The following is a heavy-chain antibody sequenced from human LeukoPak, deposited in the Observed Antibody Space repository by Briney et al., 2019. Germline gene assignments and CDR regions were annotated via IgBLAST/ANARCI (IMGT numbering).Heavy chain of an antibody. J-gene: IGHJ4*02. Sequence: SETLSLTCTVSGGSISSYYWSWIRQPPGKGLEWIGYIYYSGSTSYNPSLKSRVTISVDTSKNQFSLKLSSVTAADTAVYYCARGAGLDYWGQGTLVTVSS. CDR1: GGSISSYY. V-gene: IGHV4-59*01. CDR3: ARGAGLDY. CDR2: IYYSGST.